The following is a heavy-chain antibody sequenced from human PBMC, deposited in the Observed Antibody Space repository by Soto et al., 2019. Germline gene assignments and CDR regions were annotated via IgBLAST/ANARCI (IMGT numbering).Heavy chain of an antibody. D-gene: IGHD3-10*01. V-gene: IGHV4-31*03. Sequence: QVQLQESGPGLVKPSQTLSLTCTVSGGSISSGGYSWSWIRQHPGKGLEWIGYIYYSGSTYYNPSLKRRVTISVDTSKNQFSLKLSSVTAADTAVYYCARDYYYGSGSYYSNWGQGTLVTVAS. J-gene: IGHJ4*02. CDR2: IYYSGST. CDR3: ARDYYYGSGSYYSN. CDR1: GGSISSGGYS.